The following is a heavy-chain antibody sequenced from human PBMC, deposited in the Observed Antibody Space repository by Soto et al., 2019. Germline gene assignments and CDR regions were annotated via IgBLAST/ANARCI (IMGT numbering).Heavy chain of an antibody. V-gene: IGHV1-46*03. J-gene: IGHJ4*02. CDR3: ARVGGSSYYDILTGYYSDY. Sequence: ASVKVSCKASGYTFTSYYMHWVRQAPGQGLEWMGIINPSGGSTSYAQKFQGRVTMTRDTSTSTVYMELSSLRSEDTAVYYCARVGGSSYYDILTGYYSDYWGQGTLVTVSS. D-gene: IGHD3-9*01. CDR2: INPSGGST. CDR1: GYTFTSYY.